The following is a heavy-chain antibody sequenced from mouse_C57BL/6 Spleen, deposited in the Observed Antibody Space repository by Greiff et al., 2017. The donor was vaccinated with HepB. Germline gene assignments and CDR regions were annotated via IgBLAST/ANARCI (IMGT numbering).Heavy chain of an antibody. J-gene: IGHJ1*03. Sequence: VQLQQSGAELVKPGASVKLSCTASGFNIKDYYMHWVKQRTEQGLEWIGRIDPDDGETKYAPNFKGKATITANTSSNTAYLQLSCLTSEDTAVYYYVLSTMVNFDVWGTGTTVTVSS. CDR3: VLSTMVNFDV. CDR1: GFNIKDYY. CDR2: IDPDDGET. V-gene: IGHV14-2*01. D-gene: IGHD2-2*01.